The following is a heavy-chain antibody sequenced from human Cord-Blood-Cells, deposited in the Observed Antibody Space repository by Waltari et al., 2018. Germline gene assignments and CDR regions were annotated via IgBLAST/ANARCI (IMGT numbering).Heavy chain of an antibody. CDR1: GGTLSSYA. D-gene: IGHD3-10*01. CDR3: ARDLLLTNSRWFDP. CDR2: IIPIFGTA. J-gene: IGHJ5*02. Sequence: QVQLVQSGAEVKKPGSSVKVSCKASGGTLSSYAISWVRQAPGQGLEWMGGIIPIFGTANYAQKFQGRVTITADESTSTAYMELSSLRSEETAVYYCARDLLLTNSRWFDPWGQGTLVTVSS. V-gene: IGHV1-69*01.